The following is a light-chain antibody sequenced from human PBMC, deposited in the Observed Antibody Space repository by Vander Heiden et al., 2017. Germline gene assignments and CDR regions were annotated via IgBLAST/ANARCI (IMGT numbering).Light chain of an antibody. J-gene: IGKJ3*01. Sequence: IVMTQSPDSLAVSLGERATINCKSSQSVLYTSSNKNFLAWYQQKPGHPPKLLFYWASARESGVPDRFSGSGAGTDFTLTISGLQAEDVAVYYCQQYYSTPFTFGPGTKVDIK. CDR3: QQYYSTPFT. CDR1: QSVLYTSSNKNF. V-gene: IGKV4-1*01. CDR2: WAS.